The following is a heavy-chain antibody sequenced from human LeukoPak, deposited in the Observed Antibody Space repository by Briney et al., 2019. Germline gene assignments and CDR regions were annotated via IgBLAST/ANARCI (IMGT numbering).Heavy chain of an antibody. CDR2: ISSKTYGGTS. J-gene: IGHJ4*02. CDR1: GFTFGDYA. Sequence: PGGSLRLSCTASGFTFGDYAMTWVRQAPGKGLEWVGFISSKTYGGTSGYAASVKGRFTISRDDSKSIAYLQMNSLKTEDTAVYFCSRDQTPYYWGQGTLVTVSS. CDR3: SRDQTPYY. V-gene: IGHV3-49*04.